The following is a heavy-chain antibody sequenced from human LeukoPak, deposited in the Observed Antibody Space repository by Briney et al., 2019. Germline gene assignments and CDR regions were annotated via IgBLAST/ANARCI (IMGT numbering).Heavy chain of an antibody. J-gene: IGHJ3*02. CDR3: ARGSEWELLKVAFDI. D-gene: IGHD1-26*01. CDR1: GYTFTSYD. Sequence: ASVKVSYKASGYTFTSYDINWVRQATGHGLEWMGWMNPKSGNTGYAQKFQDRVTMTRNTPISTAYMELSSLRSEDTAVYYCARGSEWELLKVAFDIWGQGTMVTVSS. CDR2: MNPKSGNT. V-gene: IGHV1-8*01.